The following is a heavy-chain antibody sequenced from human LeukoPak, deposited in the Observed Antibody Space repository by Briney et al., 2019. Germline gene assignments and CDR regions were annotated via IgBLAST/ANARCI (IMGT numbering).Heavy chain of an antibody. CDR1: GLIFSSYW. CDR3: ARVLDSSSSRYQAFPY. CDR2: TTQDGSEK. D-gene: IGHD2-15*01. V-gene: IGHV3-7*01. Sequence: GGSLRLSCAASGLIFSSYWMTWVREAPGKGLEGVANTTQDGSEKYYVDSVKGRFTIFRDNAKNSLYLQMNSLRAEDTAVYYCARVLDSSSSRYQAFPYWGQGTLVTVSS. J-gene: IGHJ4*02.